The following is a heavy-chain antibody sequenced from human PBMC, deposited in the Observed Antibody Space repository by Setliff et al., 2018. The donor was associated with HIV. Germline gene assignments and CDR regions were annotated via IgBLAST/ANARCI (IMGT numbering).Heavy chain of an antibody. Sequence: SETLSLTCTVSGGSINSGEYYWSWSRQHPGKGLEWIGYIYYTGDTYYNPPLKSRVTMSIDTSKNQFSLRLSSVTAADTAVYYCARLRSELGVFDYWVQGTLVTVSS. V-gene: IGHV4-31*03. CDR1: GGSINSGEYY. CDR2: IYYTGDT. D-gene: IGHD1-26*01. J-gene: IGHJ4*02. CDR3: ARLRSELGVFDY.